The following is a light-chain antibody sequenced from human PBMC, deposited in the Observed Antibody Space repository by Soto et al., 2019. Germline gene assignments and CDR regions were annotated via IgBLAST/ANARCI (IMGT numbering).Light chain of an antibody. Sequence: EIVLTQSPGTLSLSPGARATLSCRASQSVTSSSFAWYQQKPGQAPRLLIYDTSTRATGIPDRFSGSGSGTDFTLPISRLEPEDFAVYYCQKYVSSPLTFGGGTKVEIK. J-gene: IGKJ4*01. CDR2: DTS. CDR1: QSVTSSS. CDR3: QKYVSSPLT. V-gene: IGKV3-20*01.